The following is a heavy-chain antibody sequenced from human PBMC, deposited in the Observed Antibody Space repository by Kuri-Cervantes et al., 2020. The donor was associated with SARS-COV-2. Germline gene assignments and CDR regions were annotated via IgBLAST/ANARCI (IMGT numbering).Heavy chain of an antibody. D-gene: IGHD3-22*01. Sequence: GESLKISCAASGFAVRNTYMAWVRQAPGKGLECVSVIYSGGNTYYADSVKGRFTISRDSSKNTLYLQMNSLRAEDTAVYYCARDLDGYYYARSGYYFGRAPPKHWHFDLWGRGTLVTVSS. CDR2: IYSGGNT. V-gene: IGHV3-53*01. CDR3: ARDLDGYYYARSGYYFGRAPPKHWHFDL. CDR1: GFAVRNTY. J-gene: IGHJ2*01.